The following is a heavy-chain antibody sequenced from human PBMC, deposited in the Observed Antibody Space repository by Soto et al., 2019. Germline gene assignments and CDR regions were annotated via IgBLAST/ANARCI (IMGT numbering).Heavy chain of an antibody. CDR3: AKELATYYYDSWPFDI. CDR1: GFTFSNYG. J-gene: IGHJ3*02. D-gene: IGHD3-22*01. V-gene: IGHV3-23*01. CDR2: ISGSGGST. Sequence: GGSLRLSCAASGFTFSNYGMHWVRQAPGKGLEWVSAISGSGGSTYYADSVKGRFTISRDNSKNTLYLQMNSLRAEDTAVYYCAKELATYYYDSWPFDIWGQGTMVTVSS.